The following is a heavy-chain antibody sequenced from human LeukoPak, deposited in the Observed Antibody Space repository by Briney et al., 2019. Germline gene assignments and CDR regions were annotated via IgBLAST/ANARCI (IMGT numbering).Heavy chain of an antibody. CDR1: GFTFSPYS. D-gene: IGHD2-15*01. V-gene: IGHV3-48*01. J-gene: IGHJ4*02. Sequence: PGGSLRLSCAASGFTFSPYSMNWVRQAPGKGLEWVSYISSSSSTIYYADSVKGRFTISRDNAKNSPYLQMNSLRAEDTAVYYCARDPGDIVVVVAATFPLYYFDYWGQGTLVTVSS. CDR2: ISSSSSTI. CDR3: ARDPGDIVVVVAATFPLYYFDY.